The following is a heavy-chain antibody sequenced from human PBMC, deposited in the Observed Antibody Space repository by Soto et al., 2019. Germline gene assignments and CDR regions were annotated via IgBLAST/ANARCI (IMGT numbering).Heavy chain of an antibody. CDR1: GYTFTSYD. CDR2: MNPNSGNT. CDR3: ARVRFLSKVRADNWFDP. Sequence: GASVKVSCKASGYTFTSYDINWVRQATGQGLEWMGWMNPNSGNTGYAQKFQGRVTMTRNTSISTAYMELSSLRSEDTAVYYCARVRFLSKVRADNWFDPWGQGTLVTVSS. V-gene: IGHV1-8*01. D-gene: IGHD3-3*01. J-gene: IGHJ5*02.